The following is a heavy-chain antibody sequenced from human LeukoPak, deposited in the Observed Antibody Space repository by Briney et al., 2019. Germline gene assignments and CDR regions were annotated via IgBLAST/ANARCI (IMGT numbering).Heavy chain of an antibody. J-gene: IGHJ5*02. CDR1: GGSISSYY. V-gene: IGHV4-59*01. D-gene: IGHD5-12*01. CDR3: ARGGYGFGNWFDP. CDR2: IYYSGST. Sequence: SETLSLTCTVSGGSISSYYWSWIRQPPGKGLEWIGYIYYSGSTNYNPSLKSRVTISVDTSKNQFSLKLSSVTAADTAAYYCARGGYGFGNWFDPWGQGTLVTVSS.